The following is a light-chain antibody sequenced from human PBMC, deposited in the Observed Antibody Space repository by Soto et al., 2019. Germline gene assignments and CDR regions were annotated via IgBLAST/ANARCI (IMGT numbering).Light chain of an antibody. J-gene: IGKJ4*01. CDR2: GAS. CDR1: QSVNSKY. Sequence: EIVLTQSPGTLSLSPGERATLSCRASQSVNSKYLAWYQQKPGQAPRLLNYGASSRATGNADRFSVSGSGTDFTLTISRREPEDFAVYYCQQYGSSPSQTFGGGTKVEIK. CDR3: QQYGSSPSQT. V-gene: IGKV3-20*01.